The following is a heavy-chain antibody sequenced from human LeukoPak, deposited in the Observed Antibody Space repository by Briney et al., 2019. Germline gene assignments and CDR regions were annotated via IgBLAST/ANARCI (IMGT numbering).Heavy chain of an antibody. CDR3: RSILGNNYYYYMDV. CDR1: GFTSSDYE. Sequence: GGSLRLSCAVSGFTSSDYEMTWVRQAPGKGLEWISFITSSGATKYYADSVRGRFAISRDNANNSLYLLVDSLRADDTAVYFCRSILGNNYYYYMDVWGKGTTVTVSS. D-gene: IGHD2-21*01. J-gene: IGHJ6*03. CDR2: ITSSGATK. V-gene: IGHV3-48*03.